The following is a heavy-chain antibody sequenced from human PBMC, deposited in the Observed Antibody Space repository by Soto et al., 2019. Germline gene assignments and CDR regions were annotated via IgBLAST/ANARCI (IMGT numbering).Heavy chain of an antibody. D-gene: IGHD3-3*01. CDR3: ARTYYDFWSGYPNWFDP. Sequence: SETLSLTCTVSGGSISSSSYYWGWIRQPPGKGLEWIGSIYYSGSTYYNPSLKSRVTISVDTSKNQFSLKLSSVTAADTAVYYCARTYYDFWSGYPNWFDPWGQGTLVT. CDR2: IYYSGST. V-gene: IGHV4-39*01. CDR1: GGSISSSSYY. J-gene: IGHJ5*02.